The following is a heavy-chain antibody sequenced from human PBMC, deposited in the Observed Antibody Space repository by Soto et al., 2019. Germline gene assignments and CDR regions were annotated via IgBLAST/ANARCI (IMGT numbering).Heavy chain of an antibody. CDR2: ISAHNGNT. D-gene: IGHD1-1*01. CDR1: GYAFTTYG. CDR3: ARGRYGDY. V-gene: IGHV1-18*01. J-gene: IGHJ4*02. Sequence: QVHLVQSGAEVKKPGASVKVSCQASGYAFTTYGTTWVRQATGQGLEWMGWISAHNGNTNYAQKLQGRVTVTRDTSTSTAYMELRSLRSDDTAVYYCARGRYGDYWGQGALVTVSS.